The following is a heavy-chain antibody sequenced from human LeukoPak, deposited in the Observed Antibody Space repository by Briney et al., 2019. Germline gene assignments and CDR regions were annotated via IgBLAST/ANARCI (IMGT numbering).Heavy chain of an antibody. Sequence: ASVKVSCKGSGYTFTGYYIHWVRQAPGQGLEWMGWINPNNGGDTNFAQKFRGRVTLTTDTSTSTAYMGLTRLTSDDTAVYYCARRMIWLGNSFDIWGQGTLVSVFS. CDR1: GYTFTGYY. V-gene: IGHV1-2*02. J-gene: IGHJ3*02. CDR3: ARRMIWLGNSFDI. CDR2: INPNNGGDT. D-gene: IGHD3/OR15-3a*01.